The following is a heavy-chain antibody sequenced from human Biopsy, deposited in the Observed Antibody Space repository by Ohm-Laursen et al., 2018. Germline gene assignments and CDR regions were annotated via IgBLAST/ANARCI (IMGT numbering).Heavy chain of an antibody. CDR3: ARESDSSGYYYRDY. V-gene: IGHV4-34*01. D-gene: IGHD3-22*01. Sequence: SDTLSLTCAVYGGSFTGYYWSWIRQPPGKGLEWIGEINHSGSTNYNPSLKSRVTILLDTSKNQLSLKLSSVTAADTAVYYCARESDSSGYYYRDYWGQGTLVTVSS. J-gene: IGHJ4*02. CDR2: INHSGST. CDR1: GGSFTGYY.